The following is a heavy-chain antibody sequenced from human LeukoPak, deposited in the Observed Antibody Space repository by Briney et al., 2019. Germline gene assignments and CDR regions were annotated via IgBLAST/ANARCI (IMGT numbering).Heavy chain of an antibody. CDR1: GGSISSSSYY. Sequence: KPSETLSLTCTVSGGSISSSSYYSGLIRQPPGKRLEWIGSINYSGNTYYNPSLKSRVTMSVDTSKNQLSLKLSSVTATDTAVYYCARHRYGTFDYWGQGTLVTVSS. D-gene: IGHD2-8*01. CDR2: INYSGNT. J-gene: IGHJ4*02. V-gene: IGHV4-39*01. CDR3: ARHRYGTFDY.